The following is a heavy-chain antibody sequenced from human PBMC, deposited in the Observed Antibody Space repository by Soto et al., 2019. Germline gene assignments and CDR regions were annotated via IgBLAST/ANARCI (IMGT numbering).Heavy chain of an antibody. CDR1: GYTFTSYA. CDR2: INAGNGNT. CDR3: ARVTGYYAPDY. Sequence: QVQLVQSGAEVKKPGASVKVSCKASGYTFTSYAMHWVRQAPGQRLEWMGWINAGNGNTKYSQKFQGRVTITGDTSASTAYMELSSLRSEDTAVYYCARVTGYYAPDYWGQGTLVTVSS. J-gene: IGHJ4*02. V-gene: IGHV1-3*01. D-gene: IGHD3-9*01.